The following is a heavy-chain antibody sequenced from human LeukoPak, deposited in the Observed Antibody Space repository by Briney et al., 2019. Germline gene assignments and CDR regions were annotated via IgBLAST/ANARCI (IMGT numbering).Heavy chain of an antibody. CDR2: MNHSGST. D-gene: IGHD6-6*01. CDR1: GGSFSGYH. J-gene: IGHJ3*02. CDR3: ARQRGRAARWARRAFDI. Sequence: SETLSLTCAVYGGSFSGYHWSWIRQPPGKGLEWIGEMNHSGSTNYNPSLKSRVTISVDTPKNQFSLKLSSVTAADTAVYYCARQRGRAARWARRAFDIWGRGTMVTVSS. V-gene: IGHV4-34*01.